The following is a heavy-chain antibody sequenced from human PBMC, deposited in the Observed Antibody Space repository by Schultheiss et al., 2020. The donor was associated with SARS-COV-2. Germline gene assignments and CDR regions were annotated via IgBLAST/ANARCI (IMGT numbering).Heavy chain of an antibody. V-gene: IGHV4-34*01. Sequence: SETLSLTCAVYGGSFSGYYWSWIRQPPGKGLEWIGEINHSGSTNYNPSLKSRVTISVDTSKNQFSLKLSSVTAADTAVYYCARDGGNYYYYGMDVWGQGTMVTVSS. CDR3: ARDGGNYYYYGMDV. D-gene: IGHD3-16*01. CDR2: INHSGST. CDR1: GGSFSGYY. J-gene: IGHJ6*02.